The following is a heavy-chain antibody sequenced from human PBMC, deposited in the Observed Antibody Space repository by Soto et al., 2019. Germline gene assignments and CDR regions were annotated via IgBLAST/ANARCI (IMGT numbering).Heavy chain of an antibody. CDR1: GFTLSNYW. D-gene: IGHD6-19*01. V-gene: IGHV3-7*03. J-gene: IGHJ4*02. CDR3: PSLPDSSGWS. CDR2: IKQDGSEK. Sequence: GGSLRLSCAASGFTLSNYWMSWVRQAPGKGLEWVANIKQDGSEKNYVDSVKGRFTISRDNAKSSLYLQMNSLRAEDTAVYYCPSLPDSSGWSRGQGTLCTVS.